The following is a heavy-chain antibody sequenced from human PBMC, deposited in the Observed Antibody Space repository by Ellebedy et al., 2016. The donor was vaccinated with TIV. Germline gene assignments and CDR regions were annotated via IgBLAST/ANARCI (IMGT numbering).Heavy chain of an antibody. V-gene: IGHV3-23*01. J-gene: IGHJ4*02. CDR1: GFTFNNYA. Sequence: GESLKISCAASGFTFNNYAMSWVRQAPGKGLEWVSTISHTGSRTYYANSVEGRFIISRDNSKRTLYLQMNSLRAEDTAVNYCAKGRGGGSDTSAPRYYFDYWGLGTLVTVSS. CDR2: ISHTGSRT. D-gene: IGHD3-22*01. CDR3: AKGRGGGSDTSAPRYYFDY.